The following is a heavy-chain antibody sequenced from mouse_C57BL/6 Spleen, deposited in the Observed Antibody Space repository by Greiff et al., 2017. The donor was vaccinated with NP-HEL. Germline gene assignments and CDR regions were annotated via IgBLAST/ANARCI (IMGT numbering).Heavy chain of an antibody. Sequence: EVQLVESGPGLVKPSQSLSLTCSVTGYSITSGYYWNWIRQFPGNKLEWMGYISYDGSNNYNPSLKNRISITRDTSKNQFFLKLNSVTTEDTATYYCARDGTVVAHYAMDYWGQGTSVTVSS. CDR2: ISYDGSN. CDR1: GYSITSGYY. J-gene: IGHJ4*01. D-gene: IGHD1-1*01. CDR3: ARDGTVVAHYAMDY. V-gene: IGHV3-6*01.